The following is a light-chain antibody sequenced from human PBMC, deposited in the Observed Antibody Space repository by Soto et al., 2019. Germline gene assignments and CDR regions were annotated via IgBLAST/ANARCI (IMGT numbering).Light chain of an antibody. J-gene: IGKJ4*01. CDR2: GAI. Sequence: IVMTQSPATLSVSPGERATLSCRASQTVNNTLGWYQQKPGQAPRLLIYGAITRATGIPARFSGSGSGTEFTLTLSSLQSEDCAVSYCQQYNNWPLTFGGGTKGDIK. V-gene: IGKV3D-15*01. CDR1: QTVNNT. CDR3: QQYNNWPLT.